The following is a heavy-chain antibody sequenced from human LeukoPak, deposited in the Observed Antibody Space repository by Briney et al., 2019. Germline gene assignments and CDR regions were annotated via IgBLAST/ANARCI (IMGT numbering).Heavy chain of an antibody. J-gene: IGHJ4*02. CDR1: GFTVSSNS. CDR2: IYRGTT. D-gene: IGHD4/OR15-4a*01. Sequence: PGGSLRLSCTVSGFTVSSNSMSWVRQARGKGMEWVSFIYRGTTHYSDSVKGRFTISRDNSKNTLYLQMNSLRAEDTAVYYCARRAGAYSHPYDYWGQGTLVTVSS. CDR3: ARRAGAYSHPYDY. V-gene: IGHV3-53*01.